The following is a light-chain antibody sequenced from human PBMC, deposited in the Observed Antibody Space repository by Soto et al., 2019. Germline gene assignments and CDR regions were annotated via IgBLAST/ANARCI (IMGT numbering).Light chain of an antibody. CDR1: QSLFYSPNNKTY. Sequence: DIVMTQSPDSLAVSLGERATINCKSSQSLFYSPNNKTYLAWYQHKAGQSPKFLIYWASNRESAVPDRFSGSGSGKDFTLTISSLQAEDVAVYYCQQYYRVPQLTFGAGTKVEIK. CDR2: WAS. J-gene: IGKJ4*01. V-gene: IGKV4-1*01. CDR3: QQYYRVPQLT.